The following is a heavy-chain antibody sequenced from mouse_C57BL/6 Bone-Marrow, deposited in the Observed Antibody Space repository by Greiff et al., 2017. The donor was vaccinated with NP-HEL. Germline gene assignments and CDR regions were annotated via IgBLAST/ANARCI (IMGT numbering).Heavy chain of an antibody. V-gene: IGHV2-2*01. D-gene: IGHD2-5*01. CDR3: GYSNPRGAWFAC. CDR2: IWSGGST. CDR1: GFSLTSYG. J-gene: IGHJ3*01. Sequence: QVQLQQSGPGLVQPSQSLSITCTVSGFSLTSYGVHWVRQSPGKGLEWLGVIWSGGSTDYNAAFISRLSISKDNSKSQVFFKMSSLQADDTAIYYCGYSNPRGAWFACWGQGTLVTVSA.